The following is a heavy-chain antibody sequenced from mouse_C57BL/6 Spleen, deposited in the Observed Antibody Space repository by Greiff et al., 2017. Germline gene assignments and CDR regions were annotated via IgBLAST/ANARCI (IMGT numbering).Heavy chain of an antibody. V-gene: IGHV1-83*01. CDR3: RWDGSLFAY. Sequence: VQLQESGPELVKPGASVKMSCKASGYTFTDYYMHWVKQKPGKGLEWIGEIYPGSGNTYYNEKFKGKATLTADTSSSPAYMQLSSLTSEDSAVYFCARWDGSLFAYWGQGTLVTVSA. CDR2: YPGSGNTY. J-gene: IGHJ3*01. CDR1: YTFTDYYM. D-gene: IGHD2-3*01.